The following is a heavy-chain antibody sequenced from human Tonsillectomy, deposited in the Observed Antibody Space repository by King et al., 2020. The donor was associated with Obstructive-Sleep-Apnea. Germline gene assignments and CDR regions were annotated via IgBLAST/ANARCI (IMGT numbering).Heavy chain of an antibody. Sequence: VQLVESGGGLVQPGGSLRLSCAASGFTFSSYCMSWVRQAPGKGLEWVANIKQDGSEKYYVDSVKGRFTISRDNAKNSLYLQMNSLRAEDTAVYYCARGIREAAASLGYWGQGTLVTVSS. D-gene: IGHD6-13*01. J-gene: IGHJ4*02. CDR2: IKQDGSEK. CDR1: GFTFSSYC. V-gene: IGHV3-7*03. CDR3: ARGIREAAASLGY.